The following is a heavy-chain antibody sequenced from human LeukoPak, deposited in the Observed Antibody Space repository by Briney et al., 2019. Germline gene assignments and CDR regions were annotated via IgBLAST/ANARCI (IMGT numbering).Heavy chain of an antibody. V-gene: IGHV4-59*01. J-gene: IGHJ4*02. Sequence: SETLSLTCTVSGGSISSYYWSWVRQPPGKGLEWIGYIYCSGSTNYNPSLKSRVTISADTSKNQFSLKLSSVTAADTAVYYCARVRMVRGVKPYYFDYWGQGTLVTVSS. CDR1: GGSISSYY. D-gene: IGHD3-10*01. CDR3: ARVRMVRGVKPYYFDY. CDR2: IYCSGST.